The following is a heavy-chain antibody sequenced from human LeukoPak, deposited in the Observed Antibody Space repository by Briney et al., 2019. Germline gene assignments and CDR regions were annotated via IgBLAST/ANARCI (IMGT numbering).Heavy chain of an antibody. V-gene: IGHV3-74*01. D-gene: IGHD4-23*01. CDR2: INGDGSST. CDR3: ARVYGGNSYDAFDI. J-gene: IGHJ3*02. CDR1: GFSFSSYW. Sequence: PGGSLRLSCAASGFSFSSYWMHWVRQAPGKGLVWVSRINGDGSSTTYADSVKGRFTISRDNAKNTLYLQMNSLRAEDTAVYYRARVYGGNSYDAFDIWGQGTMVTVSS.